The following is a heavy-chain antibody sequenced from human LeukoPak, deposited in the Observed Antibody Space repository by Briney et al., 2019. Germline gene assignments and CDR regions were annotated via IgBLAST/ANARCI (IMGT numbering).Heavy chain of an antibody. CDR2: ISSSGSTI. D-gene: IGHD6-19*01. Sequence: PGGSLRLSCAASGFTFSSYEMNWVRQAPGKGLEWVSYISSSGSTIYYADSVKGRFTISRDNAKNSLYLQMSSLRAEDTAVYYCVKRDSSGPWGQGTLVTVSS. CDR1: GFTFSSYE. J-gene: IGHJ5*02. CDR3: VKRDSSGP. V-gene: IGHV3-48*03.